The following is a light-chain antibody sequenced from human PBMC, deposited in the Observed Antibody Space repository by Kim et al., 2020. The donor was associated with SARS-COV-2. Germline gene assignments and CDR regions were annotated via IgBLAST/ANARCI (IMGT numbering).Light chain of an antibody. J-gene: IGLJ1*01. CDR3: RV. Sequence: SPVDSARLTCTLTNDINVGNYNIYWYQQKPGIPPRYFLYHYSDSHKGQGSGVPSRFSGSKVASANTGILLISGLQSEDEADYYLRVFGTGTKVTVL. CDR2: HYSDSHK. V-gene: IGLV5-37*01. CDR1: NDINVGNYN.